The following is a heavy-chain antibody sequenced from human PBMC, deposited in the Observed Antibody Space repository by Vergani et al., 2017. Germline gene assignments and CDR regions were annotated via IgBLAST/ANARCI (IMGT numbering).Heavy chain of an antibody. CDR1: GFTFSSYS. Sequence: EVQLVESGGGLVQPGGSLRLSCAASGFTFSSYSMNWVRQAPGKGLEWVSYISSSSSTIYYADSVKGRFTISRDNAKNSLYLQMNSLRAEDTAVYYCARGPDNIAAPPPPVSYYFDYWGQGTLDTVSS. CDR3: ARGPDNIAAPPPPVSYYFDY. CDR2: ISSSSSTI. J-gene: IGHJ4*02. V-gene: IGHV3-48*01. D-gene: IGHD6-13*01.